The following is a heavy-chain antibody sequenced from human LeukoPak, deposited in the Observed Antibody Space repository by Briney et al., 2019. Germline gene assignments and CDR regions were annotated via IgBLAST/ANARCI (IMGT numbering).Heavy chain of an antibody. J-gene: IGHJ1*01. D-gene: IGHD3-22*01. CDR1: GNSVSRSDSY. CDR3: ARRRYYDGSGYLE. CDR2: IYYSGRT. V-gene: IGHV4-39*01. Sequence: SETLSLTCSASGNSVSRSDSYWDWIRQPPGKGLEWIGTIYYSGRTYYSPSLKSRVTMSVDPSNNQFSLTLRSVTAADTALYYCARRRYYDGSGYLEWGQGTLLSVSS.